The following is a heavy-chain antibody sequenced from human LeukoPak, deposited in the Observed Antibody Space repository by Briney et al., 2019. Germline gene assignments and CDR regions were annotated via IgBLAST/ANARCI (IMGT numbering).Heavy chain of an antibody. CDR2: IYYSGST. Sequence: SETLSLTCTVSGGSISNYYWSWIRQPPGKGLEWIGYIYYSGSTNYNPSLKSRVTISLDTSKNHFSLKLSSVTAADTAIYYCARVAGAFDIWGQGQWSPSLQ. D-gene: IGHD6-25*01. J-gene: IGHJ3*02. CDR3: ARVAGAFDI. CDR1: GGSISNYY. V-gene: IGHV4-59*01.